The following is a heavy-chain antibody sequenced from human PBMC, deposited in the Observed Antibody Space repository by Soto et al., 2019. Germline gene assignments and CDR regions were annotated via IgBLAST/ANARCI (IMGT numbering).Heavy chain of an antibody. Sequence: ASVKVSCKASGYTFTSYGISWVRQAPGQGLEWMGWISAYNGNTNYAQKLQGRVTMTEDTSTNTAYMELSSLRSEDTAVYYCALPVLRFLEWTLNGAFDIWGQGTMVTVSS. V-gene: IGHV1-18*01. CDR1: GYTFTSYG. CDR3: ALPVLRFLEWTLNGAFDI. D-gene: IGHD3-3*01. CDR2: ISAYNGNT. J-gene: IGHJ3*02.